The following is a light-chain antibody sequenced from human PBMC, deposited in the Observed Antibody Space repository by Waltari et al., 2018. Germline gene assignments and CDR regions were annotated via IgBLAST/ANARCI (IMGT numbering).Light chain of an antibody. Sequence: QSPLTQPSAVSGSPGHSITISWPGTNHAIGSYHLVSWYQQHPSKAPKVSIFEVNKRPSGVSNRFAGSKSGNTASLTVSGLHPEDEADYYCCSYAGTPRVVFGGGTKLTVL. J-gene: IGLJ2*01. CDR1: NHAIGSYHL. V-gene: IGLV2-23*02. CDR3: CSYAGTPRVV. CDR2: EVN.